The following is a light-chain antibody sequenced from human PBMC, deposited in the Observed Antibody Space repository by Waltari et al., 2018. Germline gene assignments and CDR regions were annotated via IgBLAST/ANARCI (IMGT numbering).Light chain of an antibody. J-gene: IGLJ3*02. CDR1: RSNIGSNS. Sequence: QSVLTQPPSASGTPGPRVPIPSSGSRSNIGSNSVYWYQQLPGTSPKLLFYRNNQRPSGVPDRFSVSKSGTSASLAISGLRSEEEADYYCAAWDDSLSGRVFGGGTKVTVL. V-gene: IGLV1-47*01. CDR3: AAWDDSLSGRV. CDR2: RNN.